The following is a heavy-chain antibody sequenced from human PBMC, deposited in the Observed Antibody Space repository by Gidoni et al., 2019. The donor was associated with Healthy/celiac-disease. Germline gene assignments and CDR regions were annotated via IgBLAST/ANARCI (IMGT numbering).Heavy chain of an antibody. CDR1: VGSISSGGYY. V-gene: IGHV4-31*03. CDR3: ARVINSDYYDSSGYYHYFDY. J-gene: IGHJ4*02. CDR2: IYYSGST. Sequence: QVQLQESGPGLVKPSQTLSLTCTVSVGSISSGGYYWSWIRQHPGKGLEWIGYIYYSGSTYYNPSLKSRVTISVDTSKNQFSLKLSSVTAADTAVYYCARVINSDYYDSSGYYHYFDYWGQGTLVTVSS. D-gene: IGHD3-22*01.